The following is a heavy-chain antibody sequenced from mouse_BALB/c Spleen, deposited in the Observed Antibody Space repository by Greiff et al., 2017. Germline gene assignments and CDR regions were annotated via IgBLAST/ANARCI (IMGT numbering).Heavy chain of an antibody. V-gene: IGHV5-12-1*01. CDR3: ARWLLRKGFAY. CDR2: ISSGGGST. CDR1: GFAFSSYD. J-gene: IGHJ3*01. D-gene: IGHD2-3*01. Sequence: DVMLVESGGGLVKPGGSLKLSCAASGFAFSSYDMSWVRQTPEKRLEWVAYISSGGGSTYYPDTVKGRFTISRDNAKNTLYLQMSSLKSEDTAMYYGARWLLRKGFAYWGQGTLVTVSA.